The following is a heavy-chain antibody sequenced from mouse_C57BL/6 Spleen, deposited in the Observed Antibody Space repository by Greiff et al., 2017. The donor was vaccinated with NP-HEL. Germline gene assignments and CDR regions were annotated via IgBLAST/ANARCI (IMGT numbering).Heavy chain of an antibody. CDR1: GYTFTSYW. CDR2: IHPSDSDT. J-gene: IGHJ3*01. V-gene: IGHV1-74*01. Sequence: QVQLKQPGAELVKPGASVKVSCKASGYTFTSYWMHWVKQRPGQGLEWIGRIHPSDSDTNYNQKFKGKATLTVDKSSSTAYMQLSSLTSEDSAVYYCAIGHYGSSYEAWFAYWGQGTLVTVSA. CDR3: AIGHYGSSYEAWFAY. D-gene: IGHD1-1*01.